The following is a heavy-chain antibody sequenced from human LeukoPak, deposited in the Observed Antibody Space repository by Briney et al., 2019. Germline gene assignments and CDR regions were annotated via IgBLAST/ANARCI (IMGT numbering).Heavy chain of an antibody. CDR3: ARAWVRDAFDI. Sequence: SETLSLTCAVYGGSFSGYYWGWIRQPPGKGLEWIGEINHSGSTNYNPSLKSRVTISVDTSKNQFSLKLSSVTAADTAVYYCARAWVRDAFDIWGQGTMVTVSS. V-gene: IGHV4-34*01. D-gene: IGHD2-21*01. J-gene: IGHJ3*02. CDR1: GGSFSGYY. CDR2: INHSGST.